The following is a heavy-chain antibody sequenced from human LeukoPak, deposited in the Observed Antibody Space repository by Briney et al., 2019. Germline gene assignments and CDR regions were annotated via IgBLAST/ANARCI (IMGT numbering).Heavy chain of an antibody. CDR1: GFTFSSYS. D-gene: IGHD3-22*01. Sequence: PGGSLRLSCAASGFTFSSYSMNWVRQAPGKVLEWVSSISSSSSYIYYADSVKGRFTISRDNAKNSLYLQMNSLRAEDTAVYYCASSGYSSFDYWGQGTLVTVSS. CDR3: ASSGYSSFDY. J-gene: IGHJ4*02. V-gene: IGHV3-21*01. CDR2: ISSSSSYI.